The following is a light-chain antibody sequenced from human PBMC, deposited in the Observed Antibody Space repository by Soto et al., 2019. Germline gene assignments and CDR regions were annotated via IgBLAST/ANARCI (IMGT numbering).Light chain of an antibody. J-gene: IGKJ1*01. V-gene: IGKV1-39*01. CDR1: QSISSY. CDR3: QHYNSYSEA. Sequence: DIQMTPSPSSLSASVGDRVTITCRASQSISSYLNWYRRKPGKAPKLLIYAASSLQSGVPSRFSGSGSGTEFTLTISSLQPDDFATYYCQHYNSYSEAFGQGTKVDIK. CDR2: AAS.